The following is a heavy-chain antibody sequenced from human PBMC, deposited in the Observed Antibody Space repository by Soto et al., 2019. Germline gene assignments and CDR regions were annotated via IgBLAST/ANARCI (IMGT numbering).Heavy chain of an antibody. CDR2: VYFTGTT. CDR1: GGSINNGHFY. CDR3: VRGYYYGSGSLQWFDP. J-gene: IGHJ5*02. D-gene: IGHD3-10*01. V-gene: IGHV4-30-4*01. Sequence: QLQLQESGPGLVKPSQTPSLTCTVSGGSINNGHFYWGWIRQPPGKGLEWIGYVYFTGTTYLNPSLKSRINMSFEPSKNQCSLRQSSVTAADTAVYYCVRGYYYGSGSLQWFDPWGQGTLVTVSS.